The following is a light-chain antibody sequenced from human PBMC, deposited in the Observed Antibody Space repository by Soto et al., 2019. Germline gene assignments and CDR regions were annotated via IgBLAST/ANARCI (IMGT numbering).Light chain of an antibody. CDR3: QQYGSSPWT. CDR2: GAS. Sequence: EIVLTQSPGTLSLSPGERATISFRAGQSVNSNYVAWYQQKAGQGTRLLIYGASIRATDIPDRFSGSGSGTDITLTISRLEPEDFAVYYCQQYGSSPWTFGQGTEVEVK. V-gene: IGKV3-20*01. CDR1: QSVNSNY. J-gene: IGKJ1*01.